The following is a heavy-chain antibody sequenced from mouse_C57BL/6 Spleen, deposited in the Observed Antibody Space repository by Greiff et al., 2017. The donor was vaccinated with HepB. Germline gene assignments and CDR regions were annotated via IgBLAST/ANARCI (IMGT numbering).Heavy chain of an antibody. CDR1: GYSFTDYN. CDR3: ARNGYYVDYYAMDY. D-gene: IGHD2-3*01. CDR2: INPNYGTT. V-gene: IGHV1-39*01. J-gene: IGHJ4*01. Sequence: VQLQQSGPELVKPGASVKISCKASGYSFTDYNMNWVKQSNGKSLEWIGVINPNYGTTSYNQKFKGKATLTVDQSSSTAYMQLNSLPSEDSAVYYCARNGYYVDYYAMDYWGQGTSVTVSS.